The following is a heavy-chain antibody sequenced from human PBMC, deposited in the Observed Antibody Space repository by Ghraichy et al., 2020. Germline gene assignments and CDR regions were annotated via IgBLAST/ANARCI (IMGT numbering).Heavy chain of an antibody. CDR1: GYSISSGYY. D-gene: IGHD3-22*01. Sequence: SETLSLTCTVSGYSISSGYYWGWIRQPPGKGLEWIGSIYHSGSTYYNPSLKSRVTISVDTSKNQFSLKLSSVTAADTAVYYCASQYYYDSSGYYRPLAFDIWGQGTMVTVSS. V-gene: IGHV4-38-2*02. CDR3: ASQYYYDSSGYYRPLAFDI. CDR2: IYHSGST. J-gene: IGHJ3*02.